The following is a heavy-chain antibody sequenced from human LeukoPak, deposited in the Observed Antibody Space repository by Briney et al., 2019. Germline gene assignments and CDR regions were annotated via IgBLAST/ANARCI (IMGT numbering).Heavy chain of an antibody. J-gene: IGHJ4*02. CDR2: IYYSGST. CDR1: GGSISSYY. D-gene: IGHD5-18*01. CDR3: ARRRYSYGYVDY. V-gene: IGHV4-59*08. Sequence: SEALSLTCTVSGGSISSYYWSWIRQPPGKGLEWIGYIYYSGSTNYNPSLKSRVTISVDTSKNQFSLKLSSVTAADTAVYYCARRRYSYGYVDYWGQGTLVTVSS.